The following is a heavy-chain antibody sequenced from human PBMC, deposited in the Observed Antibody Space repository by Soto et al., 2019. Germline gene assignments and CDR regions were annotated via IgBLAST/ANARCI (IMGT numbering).Heavy chain of an antibody. CDR3: ARGYYYGYFDY. J-gene: IGHJ4*02. CDR2: IYHSGST. CDR1: GYSISSGYY. V-gene: IGHV4-38-2*01. D-gene: IGHD3-22*01. Sequence: PSETLSLTCAVSGYSISSGYYWGWIRQPPGKGLEWIGSIYHSGSTYYNPSLKSRVTISXXXSXXXXSLXLSXXTAXDTAVYYCARGYYYGYFDYWGQGTLVTVSS.